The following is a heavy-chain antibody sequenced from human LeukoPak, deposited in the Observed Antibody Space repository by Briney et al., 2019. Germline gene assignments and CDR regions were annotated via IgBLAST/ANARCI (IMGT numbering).Heavy chain of an antibody. D-gene: IGHD5-24*01. Sequence: SGGSLRLSCAASGFTFSSYGMHWVRQAPGKGLEWVAFIRYDGSNKYYAESVKGRFTISRDNSKNTLYLQMNSLRAEDTAVYYCAKDVNGWLPSWFDPWGQGTLVTVSS. CDR1: GFTFSSYG. CDR2: IRYDGSNK. CDR3: AKDVNGWLPSWFDP. J-gene: IGHJ5*02. V-gene: IGHV3-30*02.